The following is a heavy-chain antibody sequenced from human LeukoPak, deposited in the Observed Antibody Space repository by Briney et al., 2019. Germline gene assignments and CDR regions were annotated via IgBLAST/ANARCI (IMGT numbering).Heavy chain of an antibody. D-gene: IGHD1-26*01. CDR2: INHSGST. Sequence: SETLSLTCAVYGGSFSGYYWSWIRQPPGKGLEWIGEINHSGSTNYNPSLKSRVTISVDTSKNQSSLKLSSVTAADTAVYYCARGKRVWETKSGAFDIWGQGTMVTVSS. V-gene: IGHV4-34*01. CDR3: ARGKRVWETKSGAFDI. CDR1: GGSFSGYY. J-gene: IGHJ3*02.